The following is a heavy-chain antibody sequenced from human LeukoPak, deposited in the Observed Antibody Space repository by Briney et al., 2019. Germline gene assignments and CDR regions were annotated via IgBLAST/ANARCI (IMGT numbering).Heavy chain of an antibody. CDR1: GGTFSSYA. V-gene: IGHV1-69*05. D-gene: IGHD5-24*01. J-gene: IGHJ3*02. Sequence: SVKVSCKASGGTFSSYAISWVRQAPGQGLEWMGRIIPIFGTANYAQKFQGRVTITTDESTSTAYMELSSLRSEDPAVYYCARAGDGPGAFDIWGQGTMVTVSS. CDR2: IIPIFGTA. CDR3: ARAGDGPGAFDI.